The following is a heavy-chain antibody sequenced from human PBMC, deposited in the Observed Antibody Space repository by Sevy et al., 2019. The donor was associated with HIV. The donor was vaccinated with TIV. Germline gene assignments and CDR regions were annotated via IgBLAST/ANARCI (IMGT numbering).Heavy chain of an antibody. V-gene: IGHV1-69*13. D-gene: IGHD2-2*01. CDR1: GGTFSSYG. Sequence: ASVKVSCKASGGTFSSYGISWVRQAPGQGLEWMGGIIPILGTANYAQKFQGRVTITADESTSTAYMELSSLRSEDTAVYYCARDRGFSSTSEYGMDVWGQGTTVTVSS. CDR3: ARDRGFSSTSEYGMDV. J-gene: IGHJ6*02. CDR2: IIPILGTA.